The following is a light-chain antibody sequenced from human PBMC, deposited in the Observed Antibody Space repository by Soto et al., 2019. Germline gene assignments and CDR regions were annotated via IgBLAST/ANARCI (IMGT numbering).Light chain of an antibody. CDR3: QQFNSYPYT. Sequence: AIQLTHSPSSLSASVGDRVTITCRASQGISSALAWYQQKPGKAPKLLIYDASSLESGVPSRFSGSGSGTDFTLTISSLQPEDFASYYCQQFNSYPYTFGQGTKLEIK. CDR1: QGISSA. V-gene: IGKV1-13*02. CDR2: DAS. J-gene: IGKJ2*01.